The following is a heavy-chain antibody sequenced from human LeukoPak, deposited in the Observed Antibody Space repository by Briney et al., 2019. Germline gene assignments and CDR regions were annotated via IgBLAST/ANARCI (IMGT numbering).Heavy chain of an antibody. D-gene: IGHD1-20*01. J-gene: IGHJ4*02. V-gene: IGHV3-7*05. CDR2: IKEDGSEK. Sequence: TGGSLRLSCAASGFTFSSYAMSWVRQAPGKGLEWVANIKEDGSEKHYVDSVKGRFTISRDNAKNSLYLQMNSLRAEGTAVYYCARAPGMTAFDYWGQGTLVTVSS. CDR1: GFTFSSYA. CDR3: ARAPGMTAFDY.